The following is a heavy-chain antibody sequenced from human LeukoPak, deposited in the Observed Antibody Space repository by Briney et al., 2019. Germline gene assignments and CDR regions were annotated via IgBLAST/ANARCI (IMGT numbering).Heavy chain of an antibody. Sequence: ASVKVSCKTSGYTFTNYGVSWVRQAPGQGLEWMGWISAYNGKTNYAQQFQGRVTMTTDTSTSTAYMELRSLRSDDTAVYYCARVRRYSGYNYFDAFDNWGQGTMVTVSS. CDR3: ARVRRYSGYNYFDAFDN. CDR1: GYTFTNYG. V-gene: IGHV1-18*01. J-gene: IGHJ3*02. D-gene: IGHD5-12*01. CDR2: ISAYNGKT.